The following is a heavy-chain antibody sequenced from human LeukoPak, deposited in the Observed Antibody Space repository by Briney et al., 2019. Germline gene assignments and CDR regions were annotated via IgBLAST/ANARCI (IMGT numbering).Heavy chain of an antibody. CDR1: GFTFSSYS. CDR2: ISSSSSYI. Sequence: GGSLRLSCAASGFTFSSYSMNWVRQAPGKGLEWVSSISSSSSYIYYADSVKGRFTISRDNAENSLYLQMNSLRAEDTAVYYCARESHYYDSSGYYGGYYYYGMDVWGQGTTVTVSS. V-gene: IGHV3-21*01. D-gene: IGHD3-22*01. J-gene: IGHJ6*02. CDR3: ARESHYYDSSGYYGGYYYYGMDV.